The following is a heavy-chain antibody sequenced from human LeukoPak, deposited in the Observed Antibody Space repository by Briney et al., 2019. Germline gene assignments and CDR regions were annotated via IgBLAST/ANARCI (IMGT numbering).Heavy chain of an antibody. D-gene: IGHD2-21*02. CDR2: INPNSGGT. CDR3: ARYPPTGDRAEYFQH. CDR1: GYTFTGYY. Sequence: GASVKVSRKASGYTFTGYYMHWVRQAPGQGLEWMGWINPNSGGTNYAQKFQGRVTMTRDTSISTAYMELSRLRSDDTAVYYCARYPPTGDRAEYFQHWGQGTLVTVSS. V-gene: IGHV1-2*02. J-gene: IGHJ1*01.